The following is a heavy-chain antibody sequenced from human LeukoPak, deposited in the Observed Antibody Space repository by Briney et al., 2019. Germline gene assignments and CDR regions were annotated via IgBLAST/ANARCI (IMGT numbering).Heavy chain of an antibody. CDR3: AKDRDDYGDYQALGY. CDR1: GFTFSSYG. J-gene: IGHJ4*02. D-gene: IGHD4-17*01. V-gene: IGHV3-30*02. CDR2: IRYDGSNK. Sequence: AGGSLRLSCAASGFTFSSYGMHWVRQAPGKGLEWVAFIRYDGSNKYYADSVKGRFTISRDNSKNTLYLQMNSLRAEDTAVYYCAKDRDDYGDYQALGYWGQATLVSVCS.